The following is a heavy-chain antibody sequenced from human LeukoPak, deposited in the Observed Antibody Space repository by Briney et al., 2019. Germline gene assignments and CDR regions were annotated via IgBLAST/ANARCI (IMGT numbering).Heavy chain of an antibody. CDR2: IYWNDDK. J-gene: IGHJ3*02. Sequence: SGPTLVNPTQTLTLTCTFSGFSLSTRGVGVGWIRQPPGKALEWLALIYWNDDKRYSPSLKSRLTITKDTSKNQVVLTMTNMDPVDTATYYCAHSGTVTTPHDAFDIWGQGTMVTVSS. CDR3: AHSGTVTTPHDAFDI. V-gene: IGHV2-5*01. D-gene: IGHD4-17*01. CDR1: GFSLSTRGVG.